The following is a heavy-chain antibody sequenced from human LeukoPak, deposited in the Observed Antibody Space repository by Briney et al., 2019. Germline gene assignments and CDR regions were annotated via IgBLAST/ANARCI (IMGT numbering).Heavy chain of an antibody. Sequence: GASVKVSCKASGGTFISYAISWVRQAPGQGLEWMGGIIPIFGTANYAQKFRGRVTITADKSTRTAYMELSSLRSEDTAVYYCARDNDSRDPRHFDYWGQGTLVTVSS. CDR1: GGTFISYA. D-gene: IGHD3-16*01. J-gene: IGHJ4*02. CDR2: IIPIFGTA. V-gene: IGHV1-69*06. CDR3: ARDNDSRDPRHFDY.